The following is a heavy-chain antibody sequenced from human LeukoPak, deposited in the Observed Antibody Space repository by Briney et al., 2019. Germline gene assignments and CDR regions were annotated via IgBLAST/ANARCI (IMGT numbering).Heavy chain of an antibody. D-gene: IGHD2-8*01. CDR2: VSLSGLI. V-gene: IGHV4-4*02. CDR1: GGSITSTNW. J-gene: IGHJ4*02. CDR3: SRENGAFSPFGY. Sequence: SGTLSLTCGVSGGSITSTNWWSWVRQPPGQGLEWIGEVSLSGLINYNPSLSSRIIMALDTSKNHLSLHLTSVTAADTAVYYCSRENGAFSPFGYWGQGYLVTVLS.